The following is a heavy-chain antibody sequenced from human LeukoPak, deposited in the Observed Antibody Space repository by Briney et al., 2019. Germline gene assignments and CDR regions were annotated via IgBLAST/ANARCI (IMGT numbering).Heavy chain of an antibody. J-gene: IGHJ4*02. D-gene: IGHD2-8*01. CDR3: ARDLRAGDQNGPPAY. V-gene: IGHV3-33*08. CDR2: IWYDGSNK. CDR1: GFTFSSYS. Sequence: PGGSLRLSCAASGFTFSSYSMNWVRQAPGKGLGWVAVIWYDGSNKYYADSVKGRFTISRDNSKNTLYLQMNSLRAEDTAVYYCARDLRAGDQNGPPAYWGQGTLVTVSS.